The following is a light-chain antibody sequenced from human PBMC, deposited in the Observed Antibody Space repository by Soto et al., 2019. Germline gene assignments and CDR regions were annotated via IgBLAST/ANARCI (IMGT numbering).Light chain of an antibody. CDR1: SSNIGNNY. J-gene: IGLJ1*01. CDR2: ENN. Sequence: QSVLTQPPSVSAAPGQTVTISCSGSSSNIGNNYVSWYQQLPGTAPKLLIYENNKRPSGIPDRFSGSKSGTSATLGITGLQTGDEADYYCGTWDSSLSARYVFGTGTKLTVL. CDR3: GTWDSSLSARYV. V-gene: IGLV1-51*02.